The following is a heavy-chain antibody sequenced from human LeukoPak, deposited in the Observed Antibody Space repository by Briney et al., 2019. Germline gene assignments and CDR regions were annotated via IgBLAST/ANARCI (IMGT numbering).Heavy chain of an antibody. D-gene: IGHD6-6*01. V-gene: IGHV3-30*02. CDR1: GFIFSNYA. CDR2: IRYDGSNK. CDR3: AKAIHSSSSGVVDF. J-gene: IGHJ4*02. Sequence: GGSLRLSCAASGFIFSNYAMHWVRQAPGKGLEWVTFIRYDGSNKYYAESVKGRFTISRDNSKNTLYLQMNSLRAEDTAVYYCAKAIHSSSSGVVDFWGQGTLVTVSS.